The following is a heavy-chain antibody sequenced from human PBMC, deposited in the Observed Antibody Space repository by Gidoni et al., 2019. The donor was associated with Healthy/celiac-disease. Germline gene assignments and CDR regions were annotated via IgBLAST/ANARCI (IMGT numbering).Heavy chain of an antibody. CDR3: TRHPRRYSSSYYYYYGMDV. CDR1: GFTFSGSA. CDR2: IRSKANSYAT. D-gene: IGHD6-13*01. Sequence: EVQLVESGGGLVQPGGSLKLSCPASGFTFSGSAMHWVRQASGKGLEWVGRIRSKANSYATAYAASVKGRFTISRDDSKNTAYLQMNSLKTEDTAVYYCTRHPRRYSSSYYYYYGMDVWGQGTTVTVSS. J-gene: IGHJ6*02. V-gene: IGHV3-73*02.